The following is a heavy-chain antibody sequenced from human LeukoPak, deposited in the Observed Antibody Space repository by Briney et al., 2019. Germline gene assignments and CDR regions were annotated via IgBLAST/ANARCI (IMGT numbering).Heavy chain of an antibody. CDR1: GGSISSSTYY. CDR3: ARVTVLMVYDTSYFDY. Sequence: SETLSLTCTVSGGSISSSTYYWGWIRQPPGKGLEWIGSIYYSGSTYYNSSLESRVTVSVDTSKNQFSLKLSSVTAADTAVYYCARVTVLMVYDTSYFDYWGQGTLVTVSS. D-gene: IGHD2-8*01. J-gene: IGHJ4*02. V-gene: IGHV4-39*01. CDR2: IYYSGST.